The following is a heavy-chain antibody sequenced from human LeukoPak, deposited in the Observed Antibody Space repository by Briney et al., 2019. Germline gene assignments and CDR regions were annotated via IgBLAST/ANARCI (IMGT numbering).Heavy chain of an antibody. Sequence: SQTLSLTCTVSGGSISSGSYYWSWIRQPAGKGLEWIGRIYTSGSTNYNPSLKSRVSISVDTSKNQFSLKLSSVTAADTAVYYCARDHSRYSSSWYALDYWGQGTLVTVSS. D-gene: IGHD6-13*01. CDR2: IYTSGST. CDR1: GGSISSGSYY. V-gene: IGHV4-61*02. J-gene: IGHJ4*02. CDR3: ARDHSRYSSSWYALDY.